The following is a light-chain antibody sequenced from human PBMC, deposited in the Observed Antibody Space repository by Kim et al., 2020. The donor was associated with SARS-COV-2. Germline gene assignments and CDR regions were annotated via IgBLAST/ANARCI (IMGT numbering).Light chain of an antibody. V-gene: IGKV1-12*01. J-gene: IGKJ1*01. CDR1: QGISVW. Sequence: DIQMTQSPSSVSASVGDTVTISCRASQGISVWLAWYQQRPGKAPNLLIYGATRLQSGVPSRFSGSGSGTGFTLTITNLQPEEFATYYCQQSDSIPWTFGQGTKVDIK. CDR3: QQSDSIPWT. CDR2: GAT.